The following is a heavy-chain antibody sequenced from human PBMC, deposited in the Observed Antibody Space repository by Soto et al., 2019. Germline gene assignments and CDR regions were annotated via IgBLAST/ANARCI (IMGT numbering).Heavy chain of an antibody. CDR2: IYYSGST. CDR1: GGSISSYY. J-gene: IGHJ3*02. D-gene: IGHD6-13*01. Sequence: QVQLQESGPGLVKPSETLSLTCTVSGGSISSYYWSWIRQPPGKGLEWIGYIYYSGSTNYNPSLKSRVTISVDTSKNQFSLKLSSVTAADTAVYYCAREGYSSSWYACGAFDIWGQGTMVTVSS. CDR3: AREGYSSSWYACGAFDI. V-gene: IGHV4-59*01.